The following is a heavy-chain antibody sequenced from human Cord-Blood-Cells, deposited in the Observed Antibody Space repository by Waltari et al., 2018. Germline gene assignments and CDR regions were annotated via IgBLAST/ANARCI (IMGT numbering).Heavy chain of an antibody. J-gene: IGHJ3*02. CDR3: ATEERLGMMPDAFDI. CDR2: FDPEDGET. D-gene: IGHD1-26*01. Sequence: QVQLVQSGAEVKKPGASVKVSCKVSGYTLTELSMHWVRQAHGKGLEWMGGFDPEDGETIYAQKFQGIVTMTEYTSTDTAYMELSSLRSEDTAVYYCATEERLGMMPDAFDIWGQGTMVTVSS. CDR1: GYTLTELS. V-gene: IGHV1-24*01.